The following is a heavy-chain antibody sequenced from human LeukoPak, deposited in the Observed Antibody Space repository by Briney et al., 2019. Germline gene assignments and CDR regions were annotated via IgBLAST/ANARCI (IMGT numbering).Heavy chain of an antibody. Sequence: GGSLRLSCAGFGFTFSSYDMHWVRQATGRGLEWVSAVGTAGDTFYPGSVKGRFTISRENAQNSFYLQMNSLTAGDTAVYYCAGDGPYGSGTYYNGMDVGGQGTTVTVSS. V-gene: IGHV3-13*01. CDR3: AGDGPYGSGTYYNGMDV. J-gene: IGHJ6*02. CDR2: VGTAGDT. CDR1: GFTFSSYD. D-gene: IGHD3-10*01.